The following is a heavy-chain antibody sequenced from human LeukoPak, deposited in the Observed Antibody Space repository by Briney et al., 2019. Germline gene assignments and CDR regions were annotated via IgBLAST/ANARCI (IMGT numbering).Heavy chain of an antibody. J-gene: IGHJ4*02. CDR1: GFTFSSYE. CDR3: AKVQDYDSSWKDF. V-gene: IGHV3-21*04. D-gene: IGHD3-22*01. CDR2: ISSSSSYI. Sequence: GGSLRLSCAASGFTFSSYEMNWVRQAPGKGLEWVSSISSSSSYIYYADSVKGRFTISRDNAKNSLYLQMNSLRAEDTAVYYCAKVQDYDSSWKDFWGQGTLVTVSS.